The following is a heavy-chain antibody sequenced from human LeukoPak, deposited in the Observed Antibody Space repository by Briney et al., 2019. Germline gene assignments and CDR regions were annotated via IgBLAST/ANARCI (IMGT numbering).Heavy chain of an antibody. V-gene: IGHV4-34*01. D-gene: IGHD5-24*01. CDR1: GGSFSGYY. CDR3: ARELGLQPIFDY. CDR2: INHSGST. Sequence: SETLSLTCAVYGGSFSGYYWGWIRQPPGKGLEWIGEINHSGSTNYNPSLKSRVTISVDTSKNQFSLKLSSVTAADTAVYYCARELGLQPIFDYWGQGTLVTVSS. J-gene: IGHJ4*02.